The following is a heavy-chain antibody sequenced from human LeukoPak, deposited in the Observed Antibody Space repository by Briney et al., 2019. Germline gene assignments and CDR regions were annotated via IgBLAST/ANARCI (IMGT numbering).Heavy chain of an antibody. V-gene: IGHV3-49*04. CDR3: ARARYVAAAGHTFDY. CDR1: GFTFGDYA. CDR2: IGSKAYGGTT. Sequence: PGGSLRLSCTASGFTFGDYAMSWVRQAPGKGLEWVGFIGSKAYGGTTEYAASVKGRFTISRDDSKSIAYLQMNSLKTEDTAVYYCARARYVAAAGHTFDYWGQGTLVTVSS. D-gene: IGHD6-13*01. J-gene: IGHJ4*02.